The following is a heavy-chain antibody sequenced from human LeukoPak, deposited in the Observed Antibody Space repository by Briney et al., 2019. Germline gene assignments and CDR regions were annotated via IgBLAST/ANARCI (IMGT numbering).Heavy chain of an antibody. D-gene: IGHD3-22*01. CDR3: TRSHYDSSGYYPTPFDY. V-gene: IGHV1-2*02. CDR2: IKPNSGST. CDR1: GYTFTGYY. Sequence: ASVKVSCKASGYTFTGYYMHWVRQAPGQGLEWMGWIKPNSGSTNYAQKFQGRVTMTRDTSISTANMELSRLRSDDTAVYYCTRSHYDSSGYYPTPFDYWGQGTLVTVSS. J-gene: IGHJ4*02.